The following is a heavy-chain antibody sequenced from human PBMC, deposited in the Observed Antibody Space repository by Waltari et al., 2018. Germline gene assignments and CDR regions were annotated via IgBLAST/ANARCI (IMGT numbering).Heavy chain of an antibody. V-gene: IGHV3-48*01. CDR2: ITIRSSTI. CDR3: ARVGGAALTEGFDY. D-gene: IGHD7-27*01. CDR1: GFTFNTYS. Sequence: EVQLVQSGGDLVQPGGSLRLSCAASGFTFNTYSMAWVRQAPGKGLEWFSYITIRSSTIYYADSVRGRFTTSRDNAKNSLYLQMNSLRVEDTAVYYCARVGGAALTEGFDYWGQGTLVTVAS. J-gene: IGHJ4*02.